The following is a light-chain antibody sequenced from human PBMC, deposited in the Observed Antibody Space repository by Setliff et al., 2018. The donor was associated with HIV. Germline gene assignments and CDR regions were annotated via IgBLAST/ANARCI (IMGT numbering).Light chain of an antibody. CDR2: WAS. CDR3: QQYFATPPT. CDR1: RRVLHTKNNKNY. V-gene: IGKV4-1*01. J-gene: IGKJ1*01. Sequence: DIVMTQSPDSLAVSLGERATINCKSSRRVLHTKNNKNYLAWYQLRPGQPPKLLIYWASTRGSGVPDRFSASGSATDFTLTISSLQAEDVAIYYCQQYFATPPTFGQGTKVDIK.